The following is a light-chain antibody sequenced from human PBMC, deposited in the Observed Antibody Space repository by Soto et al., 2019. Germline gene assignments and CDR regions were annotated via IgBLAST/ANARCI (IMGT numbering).Light chain of an antibody. V-gene: IGKV1-39*01. CDR1: QTISSY. CDR3: QHTYSSPRT. CDR2: AAS. J-gene: IGKJ1*01. Sequence: DIQMTQSPSSLSASVGDRVTITCRASQTISSYLHWYQQKPGKAPKLLIYAASSLQSGVPSRFSGSGSGTDYTLIISRLQPEDCATYYCQHTYSSPRTFGQGTKVEIK.